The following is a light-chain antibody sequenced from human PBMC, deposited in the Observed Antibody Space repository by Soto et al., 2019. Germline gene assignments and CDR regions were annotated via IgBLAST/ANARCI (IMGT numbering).Light chain of an antibody. Sequence: EIVMTQSPAILSGSPGDRATLSCRAGQSVSNNLAWYQQKPGRAPRLLIYGASTRASGVPARFSGSGSGTEFTLTISSLQSEDSAVYYCHQYNNWWTFGQGTKVDIK. CDR1: QSVSNN. CDR2: GAS. J-gene: IGKJ1*01. V-gene: IGKV3-15*01. CDR3: HQYNNWWT.